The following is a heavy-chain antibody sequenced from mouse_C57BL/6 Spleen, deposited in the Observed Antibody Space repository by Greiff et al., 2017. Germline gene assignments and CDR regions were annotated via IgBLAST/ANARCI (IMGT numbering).Heavy chain of an antibody. J-gene: IGHJ3*01. CDR1: GYSFTSYY. CDR2: IYPGSGNT. V-gene: IGHV1-66*01. Sequence: VKLQQSGPELVKPGASVKISCKASGYSFTSYYIHWVKQRPGQGLEWIGWIYPGSGNTKYNEKFKGKATLTADTSSSTAYMQLSSLTSEDSAVYYCARGIYYDDSWFAYWGQGTLVTVSA. D-gene: IGHD2-13*01. CDR3: ARGIYYDDSWFAY.